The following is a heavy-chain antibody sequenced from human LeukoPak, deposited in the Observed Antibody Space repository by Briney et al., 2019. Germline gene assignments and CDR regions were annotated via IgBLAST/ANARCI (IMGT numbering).Heavy chain of an antibody. V-gene: IGHV4-34*01. Sequence: PSETLSLTCAVYGGSFSGYYWSWIRQPPGKGLEWIGEINHSGSTNYNPSLKSRVTISVDTSKNQFSLKLSSVTAADTAVYYCARERYCSGGTCSQRWYYFDYWGQGTLVTVSS. CDR1: GGSFSGYY. CDR3: ARERYCSGGTCSQRWYYFDY. J-gene: IGHJ4*02. CDR2: INHSGST. D-gene: IGHD2-15*01.